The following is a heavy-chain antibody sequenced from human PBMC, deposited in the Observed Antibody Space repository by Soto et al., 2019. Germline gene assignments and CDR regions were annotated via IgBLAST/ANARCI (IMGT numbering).Heavy chain of an antibody. CDR3: TTQGFGGLHGLVDV. CDR2: ISNIGFT. D-gene: IGHD3-10*01. Sequence: SETLSLTYTVSGGSISSINNHFSNHYCSWIRLSPGKGLEWIGYISNIGFTRYNPSLKSRVSISVDTSKNQFSLKLTSVTAADTAVYYCTTQGFGGLHGLVDVWGQGTTVTVS. V-gene: IGHV4-59*08. CDR1: GGSISSINNHFSNHY. J-gene: IGHJ6*02.